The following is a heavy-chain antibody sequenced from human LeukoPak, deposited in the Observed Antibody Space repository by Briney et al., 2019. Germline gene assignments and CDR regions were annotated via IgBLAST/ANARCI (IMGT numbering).Heavy chain of an antibody. CDR2: INPDGGVT. CDR1: GYSFTGYY. J-gene: IGHJ6*03. Sequence: ASVKVSCKASGYSFTGYYIHWVRQAPGQGLEWMGRINPDGGVTKSAQKFQGRVTMTRDKSINTVYMELSGLTSDDTALYYCARGPNHYYYMDFWGTGTTVSVSS. CDR3: ARGPNHYYYMDF. V-gene: IGHV1-2*06. D-gene: IGHD2-8*01.